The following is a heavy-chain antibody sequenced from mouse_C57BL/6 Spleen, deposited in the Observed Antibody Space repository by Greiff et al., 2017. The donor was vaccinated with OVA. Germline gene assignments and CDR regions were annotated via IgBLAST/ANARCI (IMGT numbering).Heavy chain of an antibody. V-gene: IGHV1-72*01. CDR2: IDPNSGGT. D-gene: IGHD1-1*01. Sequence: QVQLQQPGAELVKPGASVKLSCKASGYTFTSYWMHWVKQRPGRGLEWIGRIDPNSGGTKYNEKVKSKATLTVDKPSSTAYLQISSLTSEDAAVYYCASYGSSLYAMDYWGQGTSVTVSS. CDR1: GYTFTSYW. J-gene: IGHJ4*01. CDR3: ASYGSSLYAMDY.